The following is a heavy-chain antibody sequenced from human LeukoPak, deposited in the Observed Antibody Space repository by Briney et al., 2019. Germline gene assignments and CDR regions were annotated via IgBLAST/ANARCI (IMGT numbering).Heavy chain of an antibody. CDR1: GGTFSSYA. CDR3: ARDKSGSYGLFDY. J-gene: IGHJ4*02. V-gene: IGHV1-69*04. D-gene: IGHD1-26*01. Sequence: SVKVSCKASGGTFSSYAISWVRQAPGQGLEWMGRIIPILGIANYAQKFQGRVTITADKSTSTAYMELSSLRSEDTAVYYCARDKSGSYGLFDYWGQGTLVTVSS. CDR2: IIPILGIA.